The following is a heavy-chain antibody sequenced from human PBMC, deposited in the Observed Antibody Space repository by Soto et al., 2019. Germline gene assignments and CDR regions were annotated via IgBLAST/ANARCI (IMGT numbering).Heavy chain of an antibody. Sequence: QVQLQESGPGLVKPSETLSLTCTVSGGSVSSGSYYWSWIRQPPGKGLEWIGYIYYSGSTNYNPSLRSRVTISVDTSKNQFSLKLSSVTAADTAVYYCGSNSSGWYDVSYWGQGTLVTVSS. V-gene: IGHV4-61*01. CDR3: GSNSSGWYDVSY. D-gene: IGHD6-19*01. J-gene: IGHJ4*02. CDR1: GGSVSSGSYY. CDR2: IYYSGST.